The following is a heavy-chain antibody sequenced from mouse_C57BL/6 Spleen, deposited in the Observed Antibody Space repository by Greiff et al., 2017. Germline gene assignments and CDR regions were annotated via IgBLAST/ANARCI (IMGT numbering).Heavy chain of an antibody. CDR1: GYTFTSYW. V-gene: IGHV1-69*01. J-gene: IGHJ4*01. Sequence: QVQLKQPGAELVMPGASVKLSCKASGYTFTSYWMHWVKQRPGQGLEWIGEIDPSDSYTNYNQKFKGKSTLTVDKSSSTAYMQLSSLTSEDSAVYYCARRLRLPYYYAMDYWGQGTSVTVSS. CDR3: ARRLRLPYYYAMDY. D-gene: IGHD3-2*02. CDR2: IDPSDSYT.